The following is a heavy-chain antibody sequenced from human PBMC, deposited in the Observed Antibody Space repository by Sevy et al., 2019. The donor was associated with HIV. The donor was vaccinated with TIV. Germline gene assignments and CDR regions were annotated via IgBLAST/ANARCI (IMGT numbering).Heavy chain of an antibody. CDR3: ARDPTDILNANAFDI. V-gene: IGHV1-2*02. Sequence: ASVKVSCKASGYTFTGYYMQWVRQAPGQGLEWMGWINPNSGGTNYAQKFQGRITMTRDTSISTAYLELNRLRSDVTAVYYCARDPTDILNANAFDIWGQGTVVTVSS. CDR1: GYTFTGYY. J-gene: IGHJ3*02. D-gene: IGHD3-9*01. CDR2: INPNSGGT.